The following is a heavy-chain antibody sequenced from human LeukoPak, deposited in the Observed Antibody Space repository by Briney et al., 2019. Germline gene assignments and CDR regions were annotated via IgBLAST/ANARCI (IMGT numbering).Heavy chain of an antibody. V-gene: IGHV1-2*02. J-gene: IGHJ1*01. CDR2: INPNSGGT. Sequence: ASVKVSCKASRYTFTGYYIHWVRQAPGQGLEWMGWINPNSGGTNYAQKLQGRVTMTRDTSIDTAYMELSRLRSDDTAVYYCARAVAAAGTGAEYFQHWGQGTLVTVSS. D-gene: IGHD6-13*01. CDR1: RYTFTGYY. CDR3: ARAVAAAGTGAEYFQH.